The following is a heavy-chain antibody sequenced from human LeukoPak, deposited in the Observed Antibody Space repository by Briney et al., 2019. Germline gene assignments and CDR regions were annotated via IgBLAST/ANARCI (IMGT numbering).Heavy chain of an antibody. Sequence: PSETLSLTCTVSGGSISSYYWSWIRQHPGKGLEWIGYIYYSGSTNYNPSLKSRVTISVDTSKNQFSLKLSSVTAADTAVYYCARASSSWGNWFDPWGQGTLVTVSS. CDR2: IYYSGST. D-gene: IGHD6-13*01. V-gene: IGHV4-59*01. CDR1: GGSISSYY. J-gene: IGHJ5*02. CDR3: ARASSSWGNWFDP.